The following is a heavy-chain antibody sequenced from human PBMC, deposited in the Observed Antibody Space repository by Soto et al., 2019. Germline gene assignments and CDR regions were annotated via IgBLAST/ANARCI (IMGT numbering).Heavy chain of an antibody. CDR1: GFTFRDYS. V-gene: IGHV3-21*06. D-gene: IGHD2-21*01. CDR2: ITSKSTYI. CDR3: ARSGEAALDS. Sequence: VGSLRLSCAASGFTFRDYSLNWVRQAPGKGLEWVSSITSKSTYIYYADSVKGRFTISRDNAKSSLYLQMDSLRADDTAVYFCARSGEAALDSWGQGTLVTVSS. J-gene: IGHJ5*01.